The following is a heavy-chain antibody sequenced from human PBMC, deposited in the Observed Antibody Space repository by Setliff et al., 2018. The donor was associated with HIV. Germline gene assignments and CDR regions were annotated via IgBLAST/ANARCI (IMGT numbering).Heavy chain of an antibody. Sequence: ASETLSLTCSVSGVSVGSGDYYWHWIRQHPGKALEWIGYIFHSGDTYYNPSLKSRISMSVDTSKNQFSLELTSLTAADTAVYYCATRPRIAARPFDYWGQGMLVTVSS. V-gene: IGHV4-31*03. J-gene: IGHJ4*02. D-gene: IGHD6-6*01. CDR3: ATRPRIAARPFDY. CDR1: GVSVGSGDYY. CDR2: IFHSGDT.